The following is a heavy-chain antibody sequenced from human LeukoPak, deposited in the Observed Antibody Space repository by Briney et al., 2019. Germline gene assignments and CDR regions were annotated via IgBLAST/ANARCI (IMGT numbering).Heavy chain of an antibody. CDR2: ISYDGSNK. CDR3: ATCYGGSCAFDY. Sequence: GGSLRLSCAASGFTFSSYAMHWVRQAPGKGLEWVAVISYDGSNKYYADSVKGRFTISRDNSKNTLYLQMNSLRVEDTAVYYCATCYGGSCAFDYWGQGTLVTVSS. J-gene: IGHJ4*02. D-gene: IGHD2-15*01. CDR1: GFTFSSYA. V-gene: IGHV3-30*14.